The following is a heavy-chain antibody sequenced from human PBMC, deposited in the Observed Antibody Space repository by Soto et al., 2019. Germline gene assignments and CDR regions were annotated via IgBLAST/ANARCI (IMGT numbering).Heavy chain of an antibody. CDR1: GFTFDDYT. V-gene: IGHV3-43*01. Sequence: GGSLRLSCAASGFTFDDYTMHWVRQAPGKGLEWVSLISWDGGSTYYADSVKGRFTISRDNSKNSLYLQMNSLRTEDTALYYCAKDIFPPSSIAAAGDYYYYGMDVWGQGTTVTVSS. D-gene: IGHD6-13*01. CDR3: AKDIFPPSSIAAAGDYYYYGMDV. CDR2: ISWDGGST. J-gene: IGHJ6*02.